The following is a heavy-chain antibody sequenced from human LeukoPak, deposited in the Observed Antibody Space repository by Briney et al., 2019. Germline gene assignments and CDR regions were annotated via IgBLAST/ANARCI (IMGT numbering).Heavy chain of an antibody. V-gene: IGHV3-74*01. D-gene: IGHD3-10*01. J-gene: IGHJ4*02. CDR3: ARATSGTSYEY. CDR1: GFTFRNYW. CDR2: IEGDGSRT. Sequence: PGGSLRLSCATSGFTFRNYWMHWVRQAPGKGLVWVSSIEGDGSRTNYADSVKGRFTISRDNAENTLYLQMNSLRAEDTAVYFCARATSGTSYEYWGQGTLVTVSS.